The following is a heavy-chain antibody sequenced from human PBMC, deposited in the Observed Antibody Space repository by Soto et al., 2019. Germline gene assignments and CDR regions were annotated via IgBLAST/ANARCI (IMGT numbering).Heavy chain of an antibody. V-gene: IGHV2-26*01. CDR1: GFSLSNARMG. D-gene: IGHD3-10*01. J-gene: IGHJ5*02. CDR2: IFSNDEK. Sequence: KESGPVLVKPTETLTLTCTVSGFSLSNARMGVSWIRQPPGKALEWLAHIFSNDEKSYSTSLKSRLTISKDTSKSHVVLTMSNMDPVATATYYCARIPTELPPFWWFDPWGQGTLVTVSS. CDR3: ARIPTELPPFWWFDP.